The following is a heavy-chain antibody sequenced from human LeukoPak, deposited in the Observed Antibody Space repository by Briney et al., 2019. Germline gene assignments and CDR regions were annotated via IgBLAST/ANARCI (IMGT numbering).Heavy chain of an antibody. J-gene: IGHJ6*02. CDR1: GGSISSYY. CDR3: ARLSYGSGSYYYYYYGMDV. CDR2: IYYSGST. V-gene: IGHV4-59*08. D-gene: IGHD3-10*01. Sequence: SETLSLTCTVSGGSISSYYWSWIRQPPGKGLEWIGYIYYSGSTNYNPSLKSRVTISVDTPKNQFSLKLSSVTAADTAVYYCARLSYGSGSYYYYYYGMDVWGQGTTVTVSS.